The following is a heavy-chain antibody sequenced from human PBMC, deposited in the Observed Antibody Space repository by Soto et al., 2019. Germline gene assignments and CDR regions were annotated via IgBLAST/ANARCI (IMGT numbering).Heavy chain of an antibody. CDR1: GFTVSSNY. CDR3: ARDRIAVACSPEYCQH. D-gene: IGHD6-19*01. J-gene: IGHJ1*01. Sequence: EVQLVESGGGLVQPGGSLRLSCAASGFTVSSNYMSWVRQAPGKGLEWVSVIYSGGSTYYADSVKGRFTISRDNSKNTLYLQMNSLRAEDTAVYYCARDRIAVACSPEYCQHWGQGTLVSVSS. V-gene: IGHV3-66*01. CDR2: IYSGGST.